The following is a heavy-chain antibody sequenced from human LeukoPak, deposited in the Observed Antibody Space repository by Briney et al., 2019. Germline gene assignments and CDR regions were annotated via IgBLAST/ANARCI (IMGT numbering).Heavy chain of an antibody. CDR2: FDPEDGET. J-gene: IGHJ4*02. CDR1: GYTLTELS. D-gene: IGHD3-10*01. V-gene: IGHV1-24*01. Sequence: ASVRVSCKVSGYTLTELSMHWVRQAPGKGLEWMGGFDPEDGETIYAQRFQGRVTMTEDTSTDTAYMELSSLRSEDTAVYYCATDLRGGPDYWGQGTLVTVSS. CDR3: ATDLRGGPDY.